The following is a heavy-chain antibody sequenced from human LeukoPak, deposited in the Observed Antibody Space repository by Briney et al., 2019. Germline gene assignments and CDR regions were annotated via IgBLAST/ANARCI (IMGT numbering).Heavy chain of an antibody. J-gene: IGHJ4*02. CDR2: ISPSGGIT. V-gene: IGHV3-23*01. D-gene: IGHD6-13*01. CDR1: GFTFSSHG. Sequence: GGTLRLSCEASGFTFSSHGMNWVRQAPGKGLEWVSGISPSGGITYYTDSVKGRFTISRDNSKNTLYLQMNSLRAEDTAVYYCAKELTAAGIPAFDYWGQGTLVTVSS. CDR3: AKELTAAGIPAFDY.